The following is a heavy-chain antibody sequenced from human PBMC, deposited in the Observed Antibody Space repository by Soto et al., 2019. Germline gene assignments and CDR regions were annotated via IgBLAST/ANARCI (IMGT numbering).Heavy chain of an antibody. Sequence: GGSLRLSCAASGFPFSSYSMNLVRQSPGKGLEWVSSISSSSSYIYYADSVKGRFTISRDNAKNSLYMQMNSLRAEDTAVYYCARERIVATFHHYGMDVWGQGTTFTVSS. CDR3: ARERIVATFHHYGMDV. CDR1: GFPFSSYS. V-gene: IGHV3-21*01. J-gene: IGHJ6*02. D-gene: IGHD5-12*01. CDR2: ISSSSSYI.